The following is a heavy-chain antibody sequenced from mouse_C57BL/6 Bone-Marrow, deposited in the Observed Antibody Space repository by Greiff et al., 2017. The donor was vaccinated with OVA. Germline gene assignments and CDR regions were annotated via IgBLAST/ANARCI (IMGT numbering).Heavy chain of an antibody. CDR2: ISYDGSN. V-gene: IGHV3-6*01. J-gene: IGHJ3*01. CDR1: GYSITSGYY. CDR3: ARERTGAY. D-gene: IGHD3-3*01. Sequence: EVQLQESGPGLVKPSQSLSLTCSVTGYSITSGYYWNWIRQFPGNKLEWMGYISYDGSNNYNPSLKNRISITRDTSKNQFFLKLNSVTTEDTATYYGARERTGAYWGQGTLVTVSA.